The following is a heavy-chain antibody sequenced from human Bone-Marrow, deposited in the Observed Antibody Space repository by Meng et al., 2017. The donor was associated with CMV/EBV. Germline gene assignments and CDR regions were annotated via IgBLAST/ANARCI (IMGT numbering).Heavy chain of an antibody. V-gene: IGHV4-30-4*08. D-gene: IGHD3-3*01. CDR2: IYYSGST. Sequence: LRLSCTVSGGSISSGDYYWSWIRQPPGKGLEWIGYIYYSGSTYYNPSLKSRVTISVDTSKNQFSLKLSSVTAADTAVYYCARVLDFWSGYYFDYWGQGTLVTVSS. CDR3: ARVLDFWSGYYFDY. CDR1: GGSISSGDYY. J-gene: IGHJ4*02.